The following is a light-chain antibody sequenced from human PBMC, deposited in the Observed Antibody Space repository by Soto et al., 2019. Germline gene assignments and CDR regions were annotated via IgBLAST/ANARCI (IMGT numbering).Light chain of an antibody. CDR2: AAS. J-gene: IGKJ4*01. CDR1: QGISSY. V-gene: IGKV1-8*01. CDR3: QQYYSYPLT. Sequence: AIRMTQSPSSLSASTRDRVTITCRASQGISSYLTWYQQKPGKAPKLLIYAASTLQSGVPSRFSGSGSVTYFTLTISCLQSEDFATYYCQQYYSYPLTFGGGTK.